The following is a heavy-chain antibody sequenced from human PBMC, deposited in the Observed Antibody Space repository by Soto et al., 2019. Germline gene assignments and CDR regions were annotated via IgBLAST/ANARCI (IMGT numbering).Heavy chain of an antibody. CDR3: ARPHLQLWLDYYFDY. CDR2: ISYDGSNK. J-gene: IGHJ4*02. D-gene: IGHD2-21*01. V-gene: IGHV3-30-3*01. CDR1: GFTFSSYA. Sequence: GGSLRLSCAASGFTFSSYAMHWVRQAPGKGLEWVAVISYDGSNKYYAETVKGRFTISRDNSKNTLYLQMNSLRADDTSLYYCARPHLQLWLDYYFDYWGQGTLVTVSS.